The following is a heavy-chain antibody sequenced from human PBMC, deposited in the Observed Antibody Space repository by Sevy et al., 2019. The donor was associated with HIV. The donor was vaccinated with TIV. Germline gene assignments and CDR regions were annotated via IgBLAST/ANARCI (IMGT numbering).Heavy chain of an antibody. CDR1: GFTFSSYA. J-gene: IGHJ4*02. Sequence: VGSLRLSCAASGFTFSSYAMHWVRQAPGKGLEWVAVISYDGSNKYYADSVKGRFTISRDNSKNTLYLQMNSLRAEDTAVYYCASLAVAGKDFDYWGQGTLVTVSS. V-gene: IGHV3-30-3*01. CDR3: ASLAVAGKDFDY. D-gene: IGHD6-19*01. CDR2: ISYDGSNK.